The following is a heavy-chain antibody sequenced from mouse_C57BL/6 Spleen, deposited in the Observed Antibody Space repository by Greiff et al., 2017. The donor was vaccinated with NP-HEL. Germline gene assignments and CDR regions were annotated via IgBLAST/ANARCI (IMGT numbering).Heavy chain of an antibody. CDR2: ISNGGGST. D-gene: IGHD2-3*01. J-gene: IGHJ4*01. CDR3: ARHPGVDGSYYAMDY. Sequence: EVKLVESGGGLVQPGGSLKLSCAASGFTFSDYYMYWVRQTPEKRLEWVAYISNGGGSTYYPDTVKGRFTISRDNAKNTLYLQMSRLKSEDTAMYYCARHPGVDGSYYAMDYWGQGTSVTVSS. V-gene: IGHV5-12*01. CDR1: GFTFSDYY.